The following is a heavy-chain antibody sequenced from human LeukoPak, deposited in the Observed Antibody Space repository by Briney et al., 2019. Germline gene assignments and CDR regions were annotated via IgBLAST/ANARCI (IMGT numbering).Heavy chain of an antibody. CDR2: VHLAGTT. V-gene: IGHV4-4*02. CDR3: ARRDGSPGRFGMVFDY. D-gene: IGHD3-3*01. J-gene: IGHJ4*02. Sequence: SETLSLACAVSGGSISDKHWWGWVRQPPGKGLEWIGEVHLAGTTNSDPSLKSRVAMSLDRASNQFFLNLNSVTAADTAVYYCARRDGSPGRFGMVFDYWGQGTLVTVSS. CDR1: GGSISDKHW.